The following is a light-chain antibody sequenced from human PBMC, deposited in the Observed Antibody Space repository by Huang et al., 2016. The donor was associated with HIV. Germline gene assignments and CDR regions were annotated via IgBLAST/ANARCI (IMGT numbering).Light chain of an antibody. V-gene: IGKV3-20*01. Sequence: EIVLTQSPGALSLSPGERATLSCRASQNISNNYLAWYQQKPGQAPSRLIYGASRRATGVPDRFSGSGSGTEFTLTITRLGPEDCAVFFCQQYDSSPTTFGQGTNLEIK. CDR2: GAS. J-gene: IGKJ2*01. CDR1: QNISNNY. CDR3: QQYDSSPTT.